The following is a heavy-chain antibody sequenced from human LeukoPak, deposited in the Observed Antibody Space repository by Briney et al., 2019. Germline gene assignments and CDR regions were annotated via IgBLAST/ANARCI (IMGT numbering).Heavy chain of an antibody. D-gene: IGHD4-17*01. CDR3: ARQKPDTTVTMWDPKNFDY. Sequence: PSETLSLTCTVSGGSIGSSSYYWGWIRQPPGKGLEWIGNIYYSGSTYYNPSLKSRVTFSIDTSKNQFSLKLNSVTASDTAVYYCARQKPDTTVTMWDPKNFDYWGQGTLVTVSS. CDR2: IYYSGST. V-gene: IGHV4-39*01. J-gene: IGHJ4*02. CDR1: GGSIGSSSYY.